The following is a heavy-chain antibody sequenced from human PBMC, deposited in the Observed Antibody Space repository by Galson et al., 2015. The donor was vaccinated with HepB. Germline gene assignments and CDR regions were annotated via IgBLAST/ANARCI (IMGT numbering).Heavy chain of an antibody. Sequence: SETLSLTCAVYGGSFSGYYWSWIRQPPGKGLEWIGEINHSGGTNYNPSLKSRVTISVDTSKNQFSLKLSSVTAADTAVYYCARGIDYSNPMVFDYWGQGTLVTVSS. V-gene: IGHV4-34*01. CDR3: ARGIDYSNPMVFDY. CDR1: GGSFSGYY. CDR2: INHSGGT. J-gene: IGHJ4*02. D-gene: IGHD4-11*01.